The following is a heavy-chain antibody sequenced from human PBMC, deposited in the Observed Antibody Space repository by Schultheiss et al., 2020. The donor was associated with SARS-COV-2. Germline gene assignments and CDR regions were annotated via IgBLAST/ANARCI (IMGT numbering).Heavy chain of an antibody. CDR3: ATVLPGYSYGPHDY. V-gene: IGHV3-64D*06. D-gene: IGHD5-18*01. CDR1: GFTFSSYA. CDR2: ISSNGGST. J-gene: IGHJ4*02. Sequence: GGSLRLSCSASGFTFSSYAMHWVRQAPGKGLEYVSAISSNGGSTYYADSVKGRFTISRDNSKNTLYLQMSSLRAEDTAVYFCATVLPGYSYGPHDYWGQGTLVTVSS.